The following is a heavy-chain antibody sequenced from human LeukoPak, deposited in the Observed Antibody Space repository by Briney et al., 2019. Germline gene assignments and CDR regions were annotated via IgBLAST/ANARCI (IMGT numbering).Heavy chain of an antibody. CDR1: GGSFSGYY. Sequence: SETLSLTCAVYGGSFSGYYWSWIRQPPGKGLEWIGEINHSGSTNYNPSLKSRVTISVDTSKNQFSLKLSSVTAADTAVYYCARCGENGYLYWGQGTLVTVSS. D-gene: IGHD5-12*01. J-gene: IGHJ4*02. CDR3: ARCGENGYLY. CDR2: INHSGST. V-gene: IGHV4-34*01.